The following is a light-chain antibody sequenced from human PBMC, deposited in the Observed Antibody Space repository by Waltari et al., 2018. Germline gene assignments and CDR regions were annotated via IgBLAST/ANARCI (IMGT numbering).Light chain of an antibody. J-gene: IGKJ1*01. V-gene: IGKV6-21*01. CDR1: RTVSSS. CDR3: HQSANLPHT. CDR2: YAS. Sequence: EIVLTQSPDFLSVAPKQTVTITCRASRTVSSSLHWYQQKPGQPPKLLIDYASQSVSGVPSRFSCSGSGTDYTLTINDLEAEDAATYFCHQSANLPHTFGQGTKVEIK.